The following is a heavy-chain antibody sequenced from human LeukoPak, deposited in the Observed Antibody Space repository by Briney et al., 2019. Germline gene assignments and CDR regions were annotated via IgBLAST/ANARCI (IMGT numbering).Heavy chain of an antibody. V-gene: IGHV4-59*08. D-gene: IGHD3-3*01. Sequence: SETLSLTCTVSGGSISSYYWSWIRQPPGKGLEWIGYIYYSGSTYYNPSLKSRVTIFVDTSKNQFSLKVTSVTAADTAVYYCARPRSPKGYFDYWGQGTLVTVSS. J-gene: IGHJ4*02. CDR1: GGSISSYY. CDR2: IYYSGST. CDR3: ARPRSPKGYFDY.